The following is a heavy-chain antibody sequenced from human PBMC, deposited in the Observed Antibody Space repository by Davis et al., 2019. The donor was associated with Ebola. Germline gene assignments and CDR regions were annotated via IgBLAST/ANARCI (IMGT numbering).Heavy chain of an antibody. V-gene: IGHV4-39*07. CDR1: GGSISSSSYY. CDR3: AGFDYWFDP. Sequence: SETLSLTCTVSGGSISSSSYYWGWIRRPPGKGLEWIGSIYHTGSTYYSPSLKSRVTVSLDTSKNQFSLTVKSVTAADTAVYYCAGFDYWFDPWGQGTLVTVSS. J-gene: IGHJ5*02. CDR2: IYHTGST. D-gene: IGHD5-12*01.